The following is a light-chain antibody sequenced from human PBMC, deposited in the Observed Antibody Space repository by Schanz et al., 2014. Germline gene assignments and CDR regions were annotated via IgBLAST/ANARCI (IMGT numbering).Light chain of an antibody. CDR3: QQYESLPRT. V-gene: IGKV1-33*01. J-gene: IGKJ2*01. Sequence: DIQMTQSPSSLSASVGDRVTITCQASQDISNYLNWYQQKPGKAPKLLIYDASTLNTGVPSRFSGSGSGTDFTFTISSLQPEDIATYYCQQYESLPRTFGQGTKLEIK. CDR1: QDISNY. CDR2: DAS.